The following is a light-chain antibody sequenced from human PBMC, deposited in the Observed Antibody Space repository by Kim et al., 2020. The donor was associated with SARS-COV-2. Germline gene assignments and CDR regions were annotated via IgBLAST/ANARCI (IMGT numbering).Light chain of an antibody. CDR1: QSVSRN. CDR3: QQYNNGAPET. CDR2: GAF. J-gene: IGKJ5*01. Sequence: SPGQRANLSCRASQSVSRNLAWYHQKPGQAPRLLIYGAFIRATGIPARFSGSGSGTEFTLTISSLQSEDFAVYYCQQYNNGAPETFGQGTRLEIK. V-gene: IGKV3-15*01.